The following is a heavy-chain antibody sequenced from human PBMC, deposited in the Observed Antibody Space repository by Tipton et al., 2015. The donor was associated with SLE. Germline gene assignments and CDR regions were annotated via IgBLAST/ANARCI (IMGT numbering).Heavy chain of an antibody. Sequence: TLSLTCTVSDYSINSGYFWGWIRQPPGKGLEWIGSISHSGSTYYSPSLKSRVTISKDTPKKQFSLRLNSVTAADTAAYYCTRVVVIAFSHYYMDVWGKGTTVTVSS. D-gene: IGHD2-21*01. CDR1: DYSINSGYF. V-gene: IGHV4-38-2*02. CDR2: ISHSGST. CDR3: TRVVVIAFSHYYMDV. J-gene: IGHJ6*03.